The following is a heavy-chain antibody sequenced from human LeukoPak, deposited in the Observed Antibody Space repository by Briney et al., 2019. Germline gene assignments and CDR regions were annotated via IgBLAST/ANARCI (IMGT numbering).Heavy chain of an antibody. CDR2: IYYSGST. CDR3: ARSHMVRGVIGFTDY. CDR1: SGSISSGGYY. Sequence: KPSQTLSLTCTVSSGSISSGGYYWSWIRQHPGKGLEWIGYIYYSGSTYYNPSLKSRVTISVDTSKNQFSLKLSSVTAADTAVYYCARSHMVRGVIGFTDYWGQGTLVTVSS. J-gene: IGHJ4*02. V-gene: IGHV4-31*03. D-gene: IGHD3-10*01.